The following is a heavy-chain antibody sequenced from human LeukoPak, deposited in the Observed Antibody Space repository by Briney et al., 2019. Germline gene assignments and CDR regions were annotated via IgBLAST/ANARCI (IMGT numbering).Heavy chain of an antibody. CDR3: TTVIITMVRGVIHFDY. V-gene: IGHV3-21*03. J-gene: IGHJ4*02. CDR2: ISSSSSYI. D-gene: IGHD3-10*01. Sequence: GGSLRLSCAASGFTFSSYSMNWVRQAPGKGLEWVSSISSSSSYIYYADSVKGRFTISRDNAKNSLYLQMNSLRAEDTAVYYCTTVIITMVRGVIHFDYWGQGTLVTVSS. CDR1: GFTFSSYS.